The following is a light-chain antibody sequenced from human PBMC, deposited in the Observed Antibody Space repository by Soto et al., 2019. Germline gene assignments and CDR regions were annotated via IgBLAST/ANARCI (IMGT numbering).Light chain of an antibody. CDR3: QQTFSTPWT. CDR2: GAS. CDR1: QGISIY. J-gene: IGKJ1*01. Sequence: DIQMTQSPSSLSASVGDRVTISCRASQGISIYLNWYQQQPGKAPKLLIYGASTLQSGVPSRFGGSGSGTDFTLTIRSLQPEDFASYYCQQTFSTPWTFGQGTNVEIK. V-gene: IGKV1-39*01.